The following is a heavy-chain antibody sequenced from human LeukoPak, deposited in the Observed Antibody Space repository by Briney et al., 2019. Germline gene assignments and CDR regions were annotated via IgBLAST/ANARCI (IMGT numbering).Heavy chain of an antibody. CDR2: MNPNSGNT. J-gene: IGHJ4*02. V-gene: IGHV1-8*01. Sequence: ASGKVSCKTSGYTFTRYDVNWVRQAPGQGPGWMGWMNPNSGNTHYAQKFQGRVTLTRNTSISTAYMELSSLRSEDAAVYYCARGPLFNSAWLDYWGQGTLVKVSS. D-gene: IGHD3-3*01. CDR3: ARGPLFNSAWLDY. CDR1: GYTFTRYD.